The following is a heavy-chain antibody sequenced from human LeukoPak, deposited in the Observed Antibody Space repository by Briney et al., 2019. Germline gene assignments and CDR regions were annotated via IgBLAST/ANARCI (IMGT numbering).Heavy chain of an antibody. CDR1: GFTGSSNY. J-gene: IGHJ4*02. CDR3: ARGNEVTSLDY. CDR2: IYSGGST. Sequence: GGSLRLSGAASGFTGSSNYMSWVRQAPGQGLVWGSVIYSGGSTYYADSVKGRFTISRDNSKNTLYLQMNSLRAEDTAVYYCARGNEVTSLDYWGQGTLVTVSS. D-gene: IGHD2-21*02. V-gene: IGHV3-53*01.